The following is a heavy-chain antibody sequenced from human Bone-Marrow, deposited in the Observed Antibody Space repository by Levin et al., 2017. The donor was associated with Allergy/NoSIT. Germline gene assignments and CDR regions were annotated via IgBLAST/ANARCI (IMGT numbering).Heavy chain of an antibody. CDR1: GGSISSSSYY. Sequence: SQTLSLTCTVSGGSISSSSYYWGWIRQPPGKGLEWIGSIYYSGSTYYNPSLKSRVTISVDTSKNQFSLKLSSVTAADTAVYYCARRRRGYFDYWGQGTLVTVSS. D-gene: IGHD3-10*01. J-gene: IGHJ4*02. CDR3: ARRRRGYFDY. CDR2: IYYSGST. V-gene: IGHV4-39*01.